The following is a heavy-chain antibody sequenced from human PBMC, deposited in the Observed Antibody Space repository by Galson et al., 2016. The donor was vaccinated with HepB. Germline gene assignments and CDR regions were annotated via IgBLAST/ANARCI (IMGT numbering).Heavy chain of an antibody. V-gene: IGHV4-59*08. CDR1: GGSISSSY. CDR2: IYYSGST. CDR3: AGMITFGGVIVKMD. Sequence: SETLSLTCTVSGGSISSSYWTWIRQPPGKGLEWIGYIYYSGSTKCNPSLKSRVTISLDTSKNQFSLNLTSVTAADTAVYYCAGMITFGGVIVKMDWGQGTLVTVSS. D-gene: IGHD3-16*02. J-gene: IGHJ4*02.